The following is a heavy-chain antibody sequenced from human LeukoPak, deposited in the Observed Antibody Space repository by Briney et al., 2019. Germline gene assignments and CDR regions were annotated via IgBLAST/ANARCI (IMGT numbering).Heavy chain of an antibody. Sequence: GGSLRLSCAASGFTFSSYSMNWVRQAPGKGLEWVSYISSSRSTIYYADSVKGRFTISRDNAKNSLYLQMNSLRAEDTAVYYCARVVGSGWLPDWGQGTLVTVSS. D-gene: IGHD6-19*01. CDR2: ISSSRSTI. CDR1: GFTFSSYS. J-gene: IGHJ4*02. V-gene: IGHV3-48*01. CDR3: ARVVGSGWLPD.